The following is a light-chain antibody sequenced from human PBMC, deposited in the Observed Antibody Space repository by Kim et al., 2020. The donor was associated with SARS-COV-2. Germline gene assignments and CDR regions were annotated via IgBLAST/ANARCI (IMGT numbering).Light chain of an antibody. CDR3: QQYGSSPR. CDR1: QSVTSNY. Sequence: LSPGERATLSCRASQSVTSNYLAWYQQKPGQTPRLLIYGASSRATGIPDRFSGSGSGTDFTLTISRLEPEDFAEYYCQQYGSSPRFGGGTKVDIK. J-gene: IGKJ4*01. V-gene: IGKV3-20*01. CDR2: GAS.